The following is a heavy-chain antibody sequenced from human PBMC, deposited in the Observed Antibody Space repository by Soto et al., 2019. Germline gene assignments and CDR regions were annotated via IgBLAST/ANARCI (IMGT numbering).Heavy chain of an antibody. CDR2: IMPICGRP. CDR3: ATWLKEAGIGGNYYYGMYV. CDR1: GGTFNNYA. V-gene: IGHV1-69*12. D-gene: IGHD6-19*01. Sequence: QVQLVQSGAEVKKPGSSVKVSCKASGGTFNNYAFSWVRQAPGQGLEWLGGIMPICGRPDYAQKFRDRVTITADESTTPAHMELSSLRSEDTAVYYCATWLKEAGIGGNYYYGMYVCGQGTTVTVSS. J-gene: IGHJ6*02.